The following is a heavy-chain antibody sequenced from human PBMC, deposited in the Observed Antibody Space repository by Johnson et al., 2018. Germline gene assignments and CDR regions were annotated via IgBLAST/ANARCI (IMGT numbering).Heavy chain of an antibody. Sequence: VQLQESGEGLVQPGGSLRLSCAASGFTFSNYAMHWVRQAPGKGLEYVSAISSNGGSTYYADSVKGRFTISRDNSKNTLYLQMGSLRADDMAVYYCAKESSMTTVINALDIWGQGTMVTVSS. CDR1: GFTFSNYA. D-gene: IGHD4-11*01. J-gene: IGHJ3*02. CDR3: AKESSMTTVINALDI. V-gene: IGHV3-64*02. CDR2: ISSNGGST.